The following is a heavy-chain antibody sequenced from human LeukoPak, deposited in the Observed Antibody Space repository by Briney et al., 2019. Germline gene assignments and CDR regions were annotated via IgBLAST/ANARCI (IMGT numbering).Heavy chain of an antibody. J-gene: IGHJ4*02. Sequence: SRTLSPTCGVSGGSITNTNYWTWVRQPPGKGLEWLGEVNLQGSPHYTPSLLGRDATSVDTSKNQFSLKLSSVTAADTAVDYCARGRNSGSYPRTLLFDYWGQGNLVTVSS. CDR2: VNLQGSP. V-gene: IGHV4-4*02. CDR1: GGSITNTNY. D-gene: IGHD1-26*01. CDR3: ARGRNSGSYPRTLLFDY.